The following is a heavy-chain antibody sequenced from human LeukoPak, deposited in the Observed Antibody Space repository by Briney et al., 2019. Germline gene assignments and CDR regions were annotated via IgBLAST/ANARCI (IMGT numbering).Heavy chain of an antibody. CDR1: GGSFSGYY. D-gene: IGHD4-17*01. J-gene: IGHJ4*02. V-gene: IGHV4-34*01. CDR3: AVDNYGFDY. Sequence: SETLSLTCAVCGGSFSGYYWSWIRQPPGKGLEWIGEINHSGSTNYNPSLKSRVTISVDTSKNQFSLKLSSVTAADTAVYYCAVDNYGFDYWGQGTLVTVSS. CDR2: INHSGST.